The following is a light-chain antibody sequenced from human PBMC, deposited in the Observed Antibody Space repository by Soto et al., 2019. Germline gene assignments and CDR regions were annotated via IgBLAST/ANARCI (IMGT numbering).Light chain of an antibody. CDR1: QSISSW. Sequence: DIQMTQSPSTLSASVGDRVTITCRASQSISSWLAWYQQKPGKAPKLLIYKASSLESGVPSRFSGSGSGTEFTLSISNLQPDDFATYHCQRYNGYPLTFGGGTKVEIK. CDR2: KAS. CDR3: QRYNGYPLT. J-gene: IGKJ4*01. V-gene: IGKV1-5*03.